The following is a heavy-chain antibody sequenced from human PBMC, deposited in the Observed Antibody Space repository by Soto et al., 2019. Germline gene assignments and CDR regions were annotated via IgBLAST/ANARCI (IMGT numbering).Heavy chain of an antibody. Sequence: DVQLLESGGGLVQPGGPLRLSCAASGFTFSSYGMSWVRQAPGKGLEWVSTISGSGGGTFYAGSVKGRFTVSRDNSRDILFLQMNSLRAEDTAVYYCAKDRSGYNYDAFDMWGQGTVVTVSS. D-gene: IGHD5-12*01. V-gene: IGHV3-23*01. CDR1: GFTFSSYG. J-gene: IGHJ3*02. CDR2: ISGSGGGT. CDR3: AKDRSGYNYDAFDM.